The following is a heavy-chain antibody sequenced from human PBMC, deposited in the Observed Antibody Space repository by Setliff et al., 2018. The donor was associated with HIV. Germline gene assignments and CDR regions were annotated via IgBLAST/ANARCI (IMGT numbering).Heavy chain of an antibody. J-gene: IGHJ3*02. CDR2: IYTSGST. Sequence: SETLSLTCTVSGVSIRSDVYYWSWIRQPAGKGLEWIGHIYTSGSTNYNPSLKSRVTMSVDTSKNQFSLRLSSVTAADTAVYYCARSKTFYDFWGGYYTHGAFKIWGLGTMVTVSS. V-gene: IGHV4-61*09. CDR1: GVSIRSDVYY. CDR3: ARSKTFYDFWGGYYTHGAFKI. D-gene: IGHD3-3*01.